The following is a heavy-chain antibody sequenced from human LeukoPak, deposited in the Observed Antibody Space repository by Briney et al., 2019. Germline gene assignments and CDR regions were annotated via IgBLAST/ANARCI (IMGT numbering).Heavy chain of an antibody. Sequence: ASVKVSCKASGYTFTSYDINWVRQATGQGLEWMGGMNPNFANTVYAQRFQGRVTITRNTSISTAYMELSSLRSEDTAVYYCAKYHSSSFDYWGQGTLVTVSS. D-gene: IGHD6-6*01. CDR2: MNPNFANT. V-gene: IGHV1-8*03. J-gene: IGHJ4*02. CDR3: AKYHSSSFDY. CDR1: GYTFTSYD.